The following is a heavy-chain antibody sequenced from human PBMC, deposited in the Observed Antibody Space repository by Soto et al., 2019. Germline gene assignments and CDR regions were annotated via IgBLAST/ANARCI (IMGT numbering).Heavy chain of an antibody. Sequence: PGGSLRLSCAASGFTFSSYAMHWVRQAPGKGLEWVAVISYDGSNKYYADSVKGRFTISRDNSKNTLYLQMNSLRAEDTAVYYCARDIGWVDTAMANTYYGMDVWGQGTTVTVSS. D-gene: IGHD5-18*01. V-gene: IGHV3-30-3*01. CDR3: ARDIGWVDTAMANTYYGMDV. CDR1: GFTFSSYA. CDR2: ISYDGSNK. J-gene: IGHJ6*02.